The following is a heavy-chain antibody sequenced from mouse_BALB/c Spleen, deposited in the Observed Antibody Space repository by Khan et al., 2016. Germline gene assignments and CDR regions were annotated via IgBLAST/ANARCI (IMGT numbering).Heavy chain of an antibody. V-gene: IGHV1S34*01. J-gene: IGHJ2*01. CDR1: GYSFTGYY. D-gene: IGHD1-1*01. CDR3: TSYGSSFPSYFDY. CDR2: ISCYNGAT. Sequence: LVKTGASVKISCKASGYSFTGYYMHWVKQSHGKSLEWIGYISCYNGATSYNQKFKGKATFTVDTSSSTAYMQFNSLTSEDSAVYYCTSYGSSFPSYFDYWGQVTTLTVSS.